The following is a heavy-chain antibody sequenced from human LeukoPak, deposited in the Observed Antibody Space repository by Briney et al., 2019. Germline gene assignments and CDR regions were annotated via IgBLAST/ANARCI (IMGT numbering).Heavy chain of an antibody. J-gene: IGHJ4*02. V-gene: IGHV3-11*04. CDR3: ARGINYYGSGSPSHYFDY. Sequence: GGSLRLSCAPSGFTFSDYYMSWIRQAPGKGLEWVSYISSSGSTIYYADSVKDRFTISTDNAKNSLYLQMNSLRAEDTAVYYCARGINYYGSGSPSHYFDYWGQGTLVTVS. CDR2: ISSSGSTI. D-gene: IGHD3-10*01. CDR1: GFTFSDYY.